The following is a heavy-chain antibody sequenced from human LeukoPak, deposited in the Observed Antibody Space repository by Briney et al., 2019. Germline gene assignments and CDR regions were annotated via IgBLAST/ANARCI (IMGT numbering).Heavy chain of an antibody. V-gene: IGHV3-48*03. CDR2: ISSSGSTT. Sequence: PGGSLRLSCAASGFTFSSYDMNRVRQAPGKGLEWVSFISSSGSTTYYADSVKGRFTISRDNAKNSLFLQMNSLRGEDTAVYYCARSDHWGQGTLVTVSS. CDR3: ARSDH. CDR1: GFTFSSYD. J-gene: IGHJ5*02.